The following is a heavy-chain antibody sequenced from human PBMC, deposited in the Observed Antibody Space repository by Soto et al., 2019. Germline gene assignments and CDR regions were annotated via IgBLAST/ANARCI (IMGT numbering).Heavy chain of an antibody. D-gene: IGHD3-9*01. CDR1: GYTFTIYA. CDR2: INAGNGNT. Sequence: ASVKVSCKASGYTFTIYAMHWVRQAPGQRLEWMGWINAGNGNTKYSQKFQGRVTITRDTSASTAYMELSSLRSEDTAVYYCARESFFPGISTTYYFDYWGQRTLVTVSS. CDR3: ARESFFPGISTTYYFDY. V-gene: IGHV1-3*01. J-gene: IGHJ4*02.